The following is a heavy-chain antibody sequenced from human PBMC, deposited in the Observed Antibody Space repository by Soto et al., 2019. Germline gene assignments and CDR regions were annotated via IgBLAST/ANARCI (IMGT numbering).Heavy chain of an antibody. V-gene: IGHV3-33*01. J-gene: IGHJ6*02. Sequence: QVQLVESGGGVVEPGRSLSLSCAASGFTFSSYGMHWVRQSPGKGLEWVAVIWYDGSNKYYADSVKGRFTISRDNSKNTVYLQMNSLSAEDTAVYYCARDLATYGMDVWGQGTTVTVSS. CDR3: ARDLATYGMDV. CDR1: GFTFSSYG. CDR2: IWYDGSNK.